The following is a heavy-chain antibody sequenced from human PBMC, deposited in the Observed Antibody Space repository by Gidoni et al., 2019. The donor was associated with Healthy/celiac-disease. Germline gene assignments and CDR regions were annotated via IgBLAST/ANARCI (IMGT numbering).Heavy chain of an antibody. Sequence: QVQLVQSGAEVKKPGSSVKVSCKASGGTFSSYAISWVRQAPGQGLEWMGGIIPIFGTANYAQKFQGRVTITADESTSTAYMELSSLRSEDTAVYYCARPSPNGSGSYYYYGMDVWGQGTTVTVS. J-gene: IGHJ6*02. D-gene: IGHD3-10*01. V-gene: IGHV1-69*01. CDR2: IIPIFGTA. CDR1: GGTFSSYA. CDR3: ARPSPNGSGSYYYYGMDV.